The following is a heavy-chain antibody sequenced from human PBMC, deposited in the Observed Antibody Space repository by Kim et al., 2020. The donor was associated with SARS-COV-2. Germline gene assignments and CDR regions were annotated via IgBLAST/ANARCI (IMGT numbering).Heavy chain of an antibody. J-gene: IGHJ4*02. CDR1: GITFGSFK. D-gene: IGHD2-15*01. Sequence: GGSLRLSCSASGITFGSFKAHWVRQAPGKGLEYVAGIVTNDGSTNYADSVKGRFIMSRDNSKNTVFLHMNSLRPDDTALYYCVTVFGYWGQGTLVTVSS. CDR3: VTVFGY. V-gene: IGHV3-64D*09. CDR2: IVTNDGST.